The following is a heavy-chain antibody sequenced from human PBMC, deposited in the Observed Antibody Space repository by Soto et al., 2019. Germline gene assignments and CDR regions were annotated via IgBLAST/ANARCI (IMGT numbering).Heavy chain of an antibody. Sequence: SETLSLTCTVSGHSISSSSYYWGWIRQPPGKGLEWIGDIYYSGTTHYNPSLKSRVTISIDTSKNQFSLHLRSVTAADTAVYYCARLKGAFFLTTYNWFDPRGQRTPVTVSS. V-gene: IGHV4-39*01. CDR1: GHSISSSSYY. CDR3: ARLKGAFFLTTYNWFDP. D-gene: IGHD1-26*01. CDR2: IYYSGTT. J-gene: IGHJ5*02.